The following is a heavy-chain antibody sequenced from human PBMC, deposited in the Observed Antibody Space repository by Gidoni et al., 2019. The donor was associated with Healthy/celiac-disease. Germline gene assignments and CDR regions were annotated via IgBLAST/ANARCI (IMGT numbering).Heavy chain of an antibody. J-gene: IGHJ6*02. V-gene: IGHV3-15*01. CDR3: TTVGYDILTGYARYYYYGMDV. CDR1: GVTCSNAG. D-gene: IGHD3-9*01. CDR2: IKSKTDGGTT. Sequence: EVQLVESGGGLVKPGGSLRLSCAASGVTCSNAGMSWVRQAPGKGLEWVGRIKSKTDGGTTDYAAPVKGRFTISRDDSKNTLYLQMNSLKTEDTAVYYCTTVGYDILTGYARYYYYGMDVWGQGTTVTVSS.